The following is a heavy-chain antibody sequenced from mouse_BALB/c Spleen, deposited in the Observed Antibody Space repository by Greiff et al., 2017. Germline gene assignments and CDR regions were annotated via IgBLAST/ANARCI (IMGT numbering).Heavy chain of an antibody. CDR1: GFSLTSYD. D-gene: IGHD2-14*01. Sequence: VQLQQSGPGLVAPSQSLSITCTVSGFSLTSYDISWIRQPPGKGLEWLGVIWTGGGTNYNSAFMSRLSISKDNSKSQVFLKMNSLQTDDTAIYYCVRDRYDSWFAYWGQGTLVTVSA. V-gene: IGHV2-9-2*01. CDR2: IWTGGGT. CDR3: VRDRYDSWFAY. J-gene: IGHJ3*01.